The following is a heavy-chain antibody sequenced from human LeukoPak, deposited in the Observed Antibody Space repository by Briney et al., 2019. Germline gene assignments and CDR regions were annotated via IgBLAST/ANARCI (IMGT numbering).Heavy chain of an antibody. Sequence: GGSLRLSCAASGFTFSSYSMNWVRQAPGKGLEWVSFISTSSSYIYYADSVKGRFTISRDNARNSLYLQMNSLRAEDTAVYYCARDGCSSTSCRFSNWFDPWGQGTLVTVSS. CDR1: GFTFSSYS. CDR3: ARDGCSSTSCRFSNWFDP. J-gene: IGHJ5*02. V-gene: IGHV3-21*01. D-gene: IGHD2-2*01. CDR2: ISTSSSYI.